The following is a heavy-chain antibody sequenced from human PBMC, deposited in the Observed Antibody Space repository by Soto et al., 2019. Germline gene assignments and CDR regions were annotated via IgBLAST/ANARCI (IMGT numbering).Heavy chain of an antibody. J-gene: IGHJ3*02. CDR3: ARNFGENAFDI. D-gene: IGHD3-16*01. CDR2: IYYRGST. Sequence: PSETLSRTCSVSGGSISSGGYYCGWIRQHPGTGLERIGYIYYRGSTYYNRSLKSRVTISVDTSKYQFSLKLRSVPAAYTAVYCCARNFGENAFDIWGQGTMVTVSS. CDR1: GGSISSGGYY. V-gene: IGHV4-31*03.